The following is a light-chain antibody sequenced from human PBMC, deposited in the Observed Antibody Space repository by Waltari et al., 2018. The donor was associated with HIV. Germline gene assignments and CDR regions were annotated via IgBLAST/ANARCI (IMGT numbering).Light chain of an antibody. CDR2: SNH. Sequence: QPVLTQLPSVSGTPGQTVTISCSGRASNIGTSSVYWYQVLPGTTPRLLTFSNHERPSGVPGRFSGSKSGASASLTIFGLRSEDEADYYCSTWDKTQSAQVFGGGTKLTVL. V-gene: IGLV1-47*01. CDR1: ASNIGTSS. CDR3: STWDKTQSAQV. J-gene: IGLJ3*02.